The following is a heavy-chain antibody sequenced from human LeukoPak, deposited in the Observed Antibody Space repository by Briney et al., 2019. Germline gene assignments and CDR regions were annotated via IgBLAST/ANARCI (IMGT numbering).Heavy chain of an antibody. J-gene: IGHJ4*02. V-gene: IGHV1-69*04. D-gene: IGHD3-9*01. CDR1: GGTFSSYA. CDR3: ARDSADWPPDY. CDR2: IIPILGIA. Sequence: ASVKVSCKASGGTFSSYAISWVRQAPGQGLEWMGRIIPILGIANYAQKFQGRVTITADKSTSTAYMELSSLRSEDTAVYYCARDSADWPPDYWGQGTLVTVSS.